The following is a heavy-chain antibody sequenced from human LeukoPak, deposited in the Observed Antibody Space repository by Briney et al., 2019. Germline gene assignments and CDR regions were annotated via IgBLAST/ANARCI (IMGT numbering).Heavy chain of an antibody. J-gene: IGHJ4*02. CDR1: GFTFSSYG. D-gene: IGHD5-24*01. V-gene: IGHV3-48*04. CDR3: ARDGYNSHFDY. Sequence: GGSLRLSCAASGFTFSSYGMHWVRQAPGKGLEWVSYISRSGSTIYYADSVKGRFTISRDNAKNSLYLQMNSLRAEDTAVYYCARDGYNSHFDYWGQGTLVTVSS. CDR2: ISRSGSTI.